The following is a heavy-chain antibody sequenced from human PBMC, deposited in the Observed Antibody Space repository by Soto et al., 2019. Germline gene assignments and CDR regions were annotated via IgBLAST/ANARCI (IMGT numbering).Heavy chain of an antibody. CDR1: GGSISSYY. Sequence: PSETLSLTCTVSGGSISSYYWSWIRQPPGKGLEWIGYIYYSGSTNYNPSLKRRVTISVDTSKNQFSLKLSSVTAADTAVYYCAKDGGPAYCNSPGCSAEHFDYWGQGTQVTVSS. CDR3: AKDGGPAYCNSPGCSAEHFDY. V-gene: IGHV4-59*01. D-gene: IGHD2-2*01. CDR2: IYYSGST. J-gene: IGHJ4*02.